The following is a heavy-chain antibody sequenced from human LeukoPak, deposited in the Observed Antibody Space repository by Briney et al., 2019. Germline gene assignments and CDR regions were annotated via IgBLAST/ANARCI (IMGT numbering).Heavy chain of an antibody. CDR1: GFTFSSYA. J-gene: IGHJ3*02. Sequence: TGGSLRLSCAASGFTFSSYAMSWVRQAPGKGLEWVSSISSSSSFIYYADSLKGRFTISRDNAKNSLYLQMNSLRAEDTAVYYCAREYSGYDDDAFDIWGQGTVVTVSS. V-gene: IGHV3-21*01. D-gene: IGHD5-12*01. CDR3: AREYSGYDDDAFDI. CDR2: ISSSSSFI.